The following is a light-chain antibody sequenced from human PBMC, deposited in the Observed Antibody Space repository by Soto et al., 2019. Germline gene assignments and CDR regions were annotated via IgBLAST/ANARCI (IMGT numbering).Light chain of an antibody. J-gene: IGLJ2*01. CDR2: DNN. CDR3: ATWDSSLSAVV. Sequence: QSALTQPPSVSAAPGQTVTISCSGSSSNIGNNYVSWYQQLPGTAPKLLIYDNNNRPSGIPDRFSGSKSGTSATLGITGLQTGDEADYYCATWDSSLSAVVFGGGTKLTVL. CDR1: SSNIGNNY. V-gene: IGLV1-51*01.